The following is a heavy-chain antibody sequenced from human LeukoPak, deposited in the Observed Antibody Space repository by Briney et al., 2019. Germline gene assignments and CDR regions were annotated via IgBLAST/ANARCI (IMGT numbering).Heavy chain of an antibody. CDR1: GGSFSGYY. Sequence: SETLSLTCAVYGGSFSGYYWSWIRQPPGKGLEWIGEINHSGSTNYNPSLKSRVTISVDTSKNQFSLKLSSVTAADTAVYYCARGSDWLASYYYYGMDVWGQGTTVTVSS. J-gene: IGHJ6*02. CDR3: ARGSDWLASYYYYGMDV. V-gene: IGHV4-34*01. D-gene: IGHD3-9*01. CDR2: INHSGST.